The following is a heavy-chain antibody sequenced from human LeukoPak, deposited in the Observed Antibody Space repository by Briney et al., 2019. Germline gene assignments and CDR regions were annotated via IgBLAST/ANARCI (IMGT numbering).Heavy chain of an antibody. CDR1: GFTFSSYS. CDR3: AREVDTAMDSTDY. J-gene: IGHJ4*02. V-gene: IGHV3-21*01. CDR2: ISSSSSYI. D-gene: IGHD5-18*01. Sequence: GGSLRLSCAASGFTFSSYSMNWVRQAPGKGLEWVSSISSSSSYIYYADSVKGRFTISRDNARNSLYLQMNSLRAEDTVVYYCAREVDTAMDSTDYWGQGTLVTVSS.